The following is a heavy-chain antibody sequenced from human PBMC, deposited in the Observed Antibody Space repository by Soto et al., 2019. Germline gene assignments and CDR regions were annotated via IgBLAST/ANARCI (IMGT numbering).Heavy chain of an antibody. CDR3: ARDRVVVVVAALFNY. V-gene: IGHV3-21*01. CDR1: GFTFSSYR. Sequence: EVQLVESGGGLVKPGGSLRLSCAASGFTFSSYRMNWVRQAPGKGLEWVSSISSSSSYIYYSDSVKGRFTISRDNAKNSLYLQMNSLRAKDTAVYYCARDRVVVVVAALFNYWGQGTLVTVSS. CDR2: ISSSSSYI. J-gene: IGHJ4*02. D-gene: IGHD2-15*01.